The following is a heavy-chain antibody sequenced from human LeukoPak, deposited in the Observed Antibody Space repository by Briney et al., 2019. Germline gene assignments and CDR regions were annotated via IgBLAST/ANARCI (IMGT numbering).Heavy chain of an antibody. Sequence: SETLSLTCAVYGGSFSGYYWSWIRQPPGKGLEWIGEINHSGNTNYNPSLKSRVTMSVDTSKNQFSLKLSSVTAADTAVYYCARGYTGYYYYMDVWGKGTTVTVSS. CDR3: ARGYTGYYYYMDV. CDR1: GGSFSGYY. J-gene: IGHJ6*03. CDR2: INHSGNT. V-gene: IGHV4-34*01. D-gene: IGHD7-27*01.